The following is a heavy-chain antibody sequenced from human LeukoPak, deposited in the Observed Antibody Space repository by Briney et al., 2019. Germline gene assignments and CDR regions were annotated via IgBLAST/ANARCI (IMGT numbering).Heavy chain of an antibody. CDR3: AKDTSITIFGVVSSYYGKDV. CDR2: ISWSSGSI. J-gene: IGHJ6*02. Sequence: SGGSLRLSCAASGFIFDDYAMHWVRQGPGKGLEWVSGISWSSGSIGYADSVKGRFTISRDNAKNSLYLQMNSLRAEDTALYYCAKDTSITIFGVVSSYYGKDVWGQGTTVPVSS. CDR1: GFIFDDYA. D-gene: IGHD3-3*01. V-gene: IGHV3-9*01.